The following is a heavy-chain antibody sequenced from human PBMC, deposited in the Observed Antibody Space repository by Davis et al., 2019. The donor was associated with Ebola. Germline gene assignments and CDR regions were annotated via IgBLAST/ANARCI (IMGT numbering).Heavy chain of an antibody. Sequence: MPSDTLSLTCTVSGGSISSSSYYWGWIRQPPGKGLEWIGSIYYSGSTYYNPSLKSRVTISVDTSKNQFSLKLSSVTAADTAVYYCARGSANCGGDCYDYWGQGTLVTVSS. D-gene: IGHD2-21*01. CDR3: ARGSANCGGDCYDY. CDR1: GGSISSSSYY. V-gene: IGHV4-39*01. J-gene: IGHJ4*02. CDR2: IYYSGST.